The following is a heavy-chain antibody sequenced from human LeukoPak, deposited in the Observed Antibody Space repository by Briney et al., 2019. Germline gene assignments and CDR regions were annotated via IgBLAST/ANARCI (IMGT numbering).Heavy chain of an antibody. Sequence: GGSLRLSCAASGFTFSSYAMSWVRQAPGKGLEWVSTISGSGGSTYSADSVKGRFTISRDNSKNTLYLQMNSLRAEDTAVYFCAKKVNYYGTSDPGGWFDPWGQGTLVTVSS. CDR3: AKKVNYYGTSDPGGWFDP. CDR1: GFTFSSYA. CDR2: ISGSGGST. D-gene: IGHD3-22*01. V-gene: IGHV3-23*01. J-gene: IGHJ5*02.